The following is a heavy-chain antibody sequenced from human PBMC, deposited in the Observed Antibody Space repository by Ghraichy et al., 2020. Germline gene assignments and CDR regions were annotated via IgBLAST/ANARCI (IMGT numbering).Heavy chain of an antibody. J-gene: IGHJ4*02. V-gene: IGHV3-23*01. CDR1: GFTFSSSV. D-gene: IGHD5-18*01. CDR2: ISGSGDST. CDR3: AKDRGYSYGAPFDY. Sequence: GALRLSCAASGFTFSSSVMSWVRQAPGKGLEWVSGISGSGDSTYYADSVKGRFTISRDNSKNTLYLQMNSLRAEDTAVYYCAKDRGYSYGAPFDYWGQGTLVTVSS.